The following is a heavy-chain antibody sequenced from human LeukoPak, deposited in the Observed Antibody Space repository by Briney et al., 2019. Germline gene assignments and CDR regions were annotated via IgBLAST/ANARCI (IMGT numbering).Heavy chain of an antibody. CDR1: GGSISTTSYY. J-gene: IGHJ6*03. CDR3: ARNPSLGVVAAYGPVAYMDI. CDR2: IYYSGGT. D-gene: IGHD2-15*01. V-gene: IGHV4-39*01. Sequence: SETLSLTCTVYGGSISTTSYYWAWLRQTPGKGLEWIGSIYYSGGTHYNPSLESRVTISVDTSKKPFSLKLTSVTASDTATYYCARNPSLGVVAAYGPVAYMDIWGKGTTVSVSS.